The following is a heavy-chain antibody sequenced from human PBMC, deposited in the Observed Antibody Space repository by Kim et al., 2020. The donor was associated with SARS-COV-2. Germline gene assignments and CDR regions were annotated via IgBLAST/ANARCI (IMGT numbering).Heavy chain of an antibody. V-gene: IGHV3-33*06. D-gene: IGHD3-22*01. CDR3: AKGEGYYDSSGYVLWY. J-gene: IGHJ4*02. Sequence: GGSLRLSCAASGFTFSSYGMHWVRQAPGKGLEWVAVIWYDGSNKYYADSVKGRFTISRDNSKNTLYLQMNSLRAEDTAVYYCAKGEGYYDSSGYVLWYWGQGTLVTVSS. CDR1: GFTFSSYG. CDR2: IWYDGSNK.